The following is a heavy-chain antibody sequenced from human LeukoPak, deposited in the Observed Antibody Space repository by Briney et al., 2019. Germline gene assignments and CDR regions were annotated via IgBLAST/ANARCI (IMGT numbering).Heavy chain of an antibody. CDR1: GGSISSYY. J-gene: IGHJ4*02. D-gene: IGHD5-24*01. Sequence: NPSETLSLTCTVSGGSISSYYWSWIRQPPGQGLEWIGYIYYSGSTNYNPSLKSRVTISVDTSKNQFSLKLISVTVADTAVYYCVRGKDGYNNYWGQGALVTVSS. CDR2: IYYSGST. CDR3: VRGKDGYNNY. V-gene: IGHV4-59*12.